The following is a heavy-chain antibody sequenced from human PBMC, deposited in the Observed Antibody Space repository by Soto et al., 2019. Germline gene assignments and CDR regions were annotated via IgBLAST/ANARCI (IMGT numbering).Heavy chain of an antibody. Sequence: QVQLVQSGAEVKKPGSSVKVSCKASGGTFSSYAISWVRQAPGQGLEWMGGIIPIFGTANYAQKFQGRVTITADVSTTTAETRLSSLRAEDTAVYYCAAAGPPIGAAAKYNWFDSWCQGTLVTVSS. J-gene: IGHJ5*01. D-gene: IGHD6-13*01. CDR1: GGTFSSYA. V-gene: IGHV1-69*01. CDR3: AAAGPPIGAAAKYNWFDS. CDR2: IIPIFGTA.